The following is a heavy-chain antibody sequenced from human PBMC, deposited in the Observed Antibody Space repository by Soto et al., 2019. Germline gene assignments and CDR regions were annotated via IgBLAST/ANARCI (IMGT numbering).Heavy chain of an antibody. CDR2: IIPNIGIT. J-gene: IGHJ5*02. CDR1: GGTFSSYT. CDR3: ARGRQYYDILTGSNWFDP. Sequence: GASVKVSCKASGGTFSSYTISWVRQAPGQGLEWMGRIIPNIGITNYAQKFQGRVTMTRNKSTSTAYMELSSLRSEDTAVYYCARGRQYYDILTGSNWFDPWGQGTLVTVSS. V-gene: IGHV1-69*02. D-gene: IGHD3-9*01.